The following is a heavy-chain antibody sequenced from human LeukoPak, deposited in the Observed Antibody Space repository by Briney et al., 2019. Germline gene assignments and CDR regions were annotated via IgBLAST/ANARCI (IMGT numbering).Heavy chain of an antibody. CDR1: GFTFSSYA. CDR2: ISYDGSNK. CDR3: AKDFTEYGDPDY. J-gene: IGHJ4*02. D-gene: IGHD4-17*01. Sequence: GGSLRLSCAASGFTFSSYAMHWVRQAPGKGLEWVAVISYDGSNKYYADSVKGRFTISRDNSKNTLYLQMNSLRAEDTAVYYCAKDFTEYGDPDYWGQGTLVTVSS. V-gene: IGHV3-30*04.